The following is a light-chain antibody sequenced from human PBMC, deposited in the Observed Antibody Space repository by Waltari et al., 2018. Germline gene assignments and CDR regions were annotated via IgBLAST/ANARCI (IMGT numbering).Light chain of an antibody. CDR1: ALPTKY. CDR2: KDR. CDR3: LSPETRGSWV. V-gene: IGLV3-25*03. Sequence: SYELTQSPSVSLSPGQTARITCSGDALPTKYAYWYPKKPGQAPALIIFKDRERPSGIPERFSGSTSGTTVTLTITGVQAEDEADYYCLSPETRGSWVFGGGTKLTVL. J-gene: IGLJ2*01.